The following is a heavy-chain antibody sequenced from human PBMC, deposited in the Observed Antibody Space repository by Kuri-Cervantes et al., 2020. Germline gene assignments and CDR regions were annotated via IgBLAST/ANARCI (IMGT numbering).Heavy chain of an antibody. J-gene: IGHJ3*02. CDR3: ARGPSYIHYDYIWGSYRQRAFDI. CDR1: GFTFSSYA. D-gene: IGHD3-16*02. Sequence: GESLKISCAASGFTFSSYAMHWVRQAPGKGLEWVAVISYDGSNKYYADSVKGRFTISRDNSKNTLYLQMSSLRSEDTAVYYCARGPSYIHYDYIWGSYRQRAFDIWGQGTMVTVSS. CDR2: ISYDGSNK. V-gene: IGHV3-30-3*01.